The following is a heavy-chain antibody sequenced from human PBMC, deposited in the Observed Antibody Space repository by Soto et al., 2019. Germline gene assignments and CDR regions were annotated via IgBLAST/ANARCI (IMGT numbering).Heavy chain of an antibody. CDR1: GYTFTNYG. D-gene: IGHD3-9*01. Sequence: QVPLVQSGAEVKKPGASVKVSCKASGYTFTNYGISWVRQAPGQGLEWMGWISVYNGNTKYAPKFQGRVTMTTDTTTSTAYMELRSLTSDDAAVYYCARGDRSRHWLESDFWGQGSPVTVSS. CDR2: ISVYNGNT. V-gene: IGHV1-18*01. CDR3: ARGDRSRHWLESDF. J-gene: IGHJ4*02.